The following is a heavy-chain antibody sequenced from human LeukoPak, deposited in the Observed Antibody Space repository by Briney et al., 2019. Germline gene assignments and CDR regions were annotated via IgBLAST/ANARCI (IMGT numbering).Heavy chain of an antibody. CDR1: GSSFTSYW. CDR2: IYPGDSDT. D-gene: IGHD5-18*01. Sequence: GESLQISCKGSGSSFTSYWIGWVRPLPGKGLEWMGIIYPGDSDTRYSPSFQGQVTISADKSISTAYLQWSSLKASDTAMYYCARADTAMADYWGQGTLVTVSS. J-gene: IGHJ4*02. V-gene: IGHV5-51*01. CDR3: ARADTAMADY.